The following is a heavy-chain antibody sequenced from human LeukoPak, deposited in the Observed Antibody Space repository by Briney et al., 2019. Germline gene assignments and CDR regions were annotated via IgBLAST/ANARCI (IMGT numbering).Heavy chain of an antibody. CDR3: ASLGGIAVADAFDI. Sequence: GGSLRLSCAASGFTFSSYSMNWVRQAPGKGLEWVSSISSSSSYIYYADSVKGRFTISRDNAKNSLYLQMNSLRAEDTALYYCASLGGIAVADAFDIWGQGTMVTVSS. CDR2: ISSSSSYI. J-gene: IGHJ3*02. D-gene: IGHD6-19*01. V-gene: IGHV3-21*04. CDR1: GFTFSSYS.